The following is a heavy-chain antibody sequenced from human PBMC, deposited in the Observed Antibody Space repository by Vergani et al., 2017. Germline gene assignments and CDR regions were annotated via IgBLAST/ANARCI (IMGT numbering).Heavy chain of an antibody. J-gene: IGHJ6*03. V-gene: IGHV4-4*07. CDR2: IYTSGST. CDR1: NGSISSYY. Sequence: QVQLQESGPGLVKPSETLSLNCTVSNGSISSYYWSWIRQPAGKGLEWIGRIYTSGSTNYNPSLKSRVTMSVDTSKNQFSLKLSSVTAADTAVYYCARDVTYSSSSPNHYYYYYYMDVWGKGTTVTVSS. CDR3: ARDVTYSSSSPNHYYYYYYMDV. D-gene: IGHD6-6*01.